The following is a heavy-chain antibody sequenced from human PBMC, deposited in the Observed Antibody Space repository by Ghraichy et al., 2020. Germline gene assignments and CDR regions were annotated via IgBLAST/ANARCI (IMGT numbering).Heavy chain of an antibody. CDR1: GFTFSNCA. CDR3: LKEVEGARGYYDSSVSHG. Sequence: GGSLRLSCAASGFTFSNCAMTWVRQAPGKGLEWVSTITGSGGTTFYADSVKGRFTISRDNSRDTLYLQLNSLRAEDTAVYYCLKEVEGARGYYDSSVSHGGGQGTLVTVSS. CDR2: ITGSGGTT. J-gene: IGHJ4*02. V-gene: IGHV3-23*01. D-gene: IGHD3-22*01.